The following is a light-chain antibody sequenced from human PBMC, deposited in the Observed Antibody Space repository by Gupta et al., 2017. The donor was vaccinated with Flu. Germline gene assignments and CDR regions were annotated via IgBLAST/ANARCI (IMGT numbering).Light chain of an antibody. CDR1: QSVSSTH. CDR3: QQDGSSPRT. Sequence: EIVLTQSPGTLSLSPGERATLSCRGSQSVSSTHLAWYQQKPGQSPRLLIYGASSRVTGTPDRFSGSGSGTDFTLTISRLEPEDFAVYYCQQDGSSPRTFGQGTKVEIK. J-gene: IGKJ1*01. V-gene: IGKV3-20*01. CDR2: GAS.